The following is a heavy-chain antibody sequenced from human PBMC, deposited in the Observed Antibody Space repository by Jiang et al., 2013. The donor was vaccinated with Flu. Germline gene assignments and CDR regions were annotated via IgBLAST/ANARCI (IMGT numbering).Heavy chain of an antibody. CDR1: GGSFSGYY. CDR2: INHSGST. Sequence: GLLKPSETLSLTCAVYGGSFSGYYWSWIRQPPGKGLEWIGEINHSGSTNYNPSLKSRVTISVDTSKNQFSLKLSSVTAADTAVYYCARDSSTIPAPDYFDYWGQGTLVTVSS. D-gene: IGHD5/OR15-5a*01. CDR3: ARDSSTIPAPDYFDY. J-gene: IGHJ4*02. V-gene: IGHV4-34*01.